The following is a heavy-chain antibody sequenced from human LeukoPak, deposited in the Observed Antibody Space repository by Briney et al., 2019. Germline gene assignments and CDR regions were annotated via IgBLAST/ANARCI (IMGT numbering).Heavy chain of an antibody. J-gene: IGHJ4*02. D-gene: IGHD2-15*01. Sequence: GGSLRLSCTASGFIFNKYWMNWVRQAPGKGLQWVANIEKDGSERYYVDSVKGRFTIARDNANNSLYLQMNSLRAEDTAVYYCARDPGYCRGGSCSRHFDSWGQGTLVTVSS. CDR3: ARDPGYCRGGSCSRHFDS. CDR2: IEKDGSER. CDR1: GFIFNKYW. V-gene: IGHV3-7*01.